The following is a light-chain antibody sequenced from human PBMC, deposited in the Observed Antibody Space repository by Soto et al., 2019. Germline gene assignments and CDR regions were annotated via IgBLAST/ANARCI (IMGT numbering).Light chain of an antibody. CDR3: QQYGRSPFT. V-gene: IGKV3-20*01. Sequence: EIVMTQSPAPLSVSPGERATLSCRASQSVSSNYVAWFHQKPGQAPRLLIYGASSRATGVPDRFSASGSGTDFTLTISRLEPEDFAVYYCQQYGRSPFTFGPGTKVDIK. CDR1: QSVSSNY. CDR2: GAS. J-gene: IGKJ3*01.